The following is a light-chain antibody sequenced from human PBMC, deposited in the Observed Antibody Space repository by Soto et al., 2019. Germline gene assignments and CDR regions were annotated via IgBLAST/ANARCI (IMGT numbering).Light chain of an antibody. J-gene: IGKJ2*01. CDR3: QQYFGSLYT. Sequence: SVLTQSPGTLSLSPGEGDTLSCRTSQSISSTYLAWYQQRPGQAPRLLIYAASSRATGIPDRFSGSGSGTDFTLTISRLEPEDFAVYYCQQYFGSLYTFVQGTKLEIK. V-gene: IGKV3-20*01. CDR1: QSISSTY. CDR2: AAS.